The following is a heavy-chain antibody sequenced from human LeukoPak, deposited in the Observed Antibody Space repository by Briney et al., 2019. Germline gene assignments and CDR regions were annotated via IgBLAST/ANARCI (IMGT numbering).Heavy chain of an antibody. Sequence: SETLSLTCTVSGCSISSYHWSWIRQPPGKGLEWIGYLYYSGSTTYNPSLRSRLTISVDTSQNQFSLQLSSLPAADTAVYYCTRGGNNGDYDGYFYYWGQGTLVTVSS. J-gene: IGHJ4*02. V-gene: IGHV4-59*01. CDR3: TRGGNNGDYDGYFYY. CDR2: LYYSGST. CDR1: GCSISSYH. D-gene: IGHD4-17*01.